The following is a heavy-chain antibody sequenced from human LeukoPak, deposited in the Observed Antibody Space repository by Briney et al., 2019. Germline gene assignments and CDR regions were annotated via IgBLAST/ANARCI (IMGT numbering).Heavy chain of an antibody. CDR2: INPNSGGT. Sequence: ASVKVSCKASGYTFTGYYMHWVRQAPGQGLEWMGRINPNSGGTNYAQKFQGRVTMTRDTSISTAYMELSRLRSDGTAVYYCARVGDGLNDGFDIWGQGTMVTVSS. CDR3: ARVGDGLNDGFDI. CDR1: GYTFTGYY. J-gene: IGHJ3*02. V-gene: IGHV1-2*06. D-gene: IGHD5-24*01.